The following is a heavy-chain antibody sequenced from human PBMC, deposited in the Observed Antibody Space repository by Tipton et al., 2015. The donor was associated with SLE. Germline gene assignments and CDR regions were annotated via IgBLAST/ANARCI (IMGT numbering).Heavy chain of an antibody. CDR3: ARHEAYSGSSPFDI. Sequence: TLSLTCAASGGSIGSRNWWSWIRQSPGKGLEWIGEINHSGSTNYNPSLKSRVTISVDTSNNQLSLRLSSVTAADTAVYYCARHEAYSGSSPFDIWGHGTMVTVSS. V-gene: IGHV4-4*02. CDR1: GGSIGSRNW. J-gene: IGHJ3*02. D-gene: IGHD1-26*01. CDR2: INHSGST.